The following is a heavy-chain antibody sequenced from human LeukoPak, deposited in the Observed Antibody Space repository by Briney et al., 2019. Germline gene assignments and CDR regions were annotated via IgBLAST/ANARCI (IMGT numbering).Heavy chain of an antibody. J-gene: IGHJ4*02. CDR2: ISGSATNT. CDR3: AKAVVATITGFDS. D-gene: IGHD5-12*01. CDR1: GFTFSSYG. Sequence: GGSLRLSCAASGFTFSSYGMSWVRQAPGKGLEWVSVISGSATNTYYADSAKGRFTISRDNSKNTLYLQMNSLRAEDTAVYYCAKAVVATITGFDSWGQGTLVTVSS. V-gene: IGHV3-23*01.